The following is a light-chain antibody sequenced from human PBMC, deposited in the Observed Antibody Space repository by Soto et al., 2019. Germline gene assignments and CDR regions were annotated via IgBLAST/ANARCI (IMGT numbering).Light chain of an antibody. CDR3: CSYAGSSSQVG. J-gene: IGLJ2*01. CDR1: SSDVGSYNL. V-gene: IGLV2-23*01. CDR2: EGS. Sequence: QSVLTQPASVSGSPGQSITISCTGTSSDVGSYNLVSWYQQHPGKAPKLMVYEGSKRPSGVSNRFSGSKSGNTASLTISGLQAEDEADYYCCSYAGSSSQVGFGGGTKVTVL.